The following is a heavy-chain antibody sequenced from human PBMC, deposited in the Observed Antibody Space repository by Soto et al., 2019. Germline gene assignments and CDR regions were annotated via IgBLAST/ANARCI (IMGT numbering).Heavy chain of an antibody. V-gene: IGHV3-23*01. D-gene: IGHD3-16*02. J-gene: IGHJ6*03. CDR2: ISGSGGST. CDR3: AKDGNYDYIWGSYRPQNYYYYMDV. Sequence: PGGSLRLSCAASGFTFSSYAMSWVRQAPGKGLEWVSAISGSGGSTYYADSVKGRFTISRDNSKNTLYLQMNSLRAEDTAVYHCAKDGNYDYIWGSYRPQNYYYYMDVWGKGTTVTVSS. CDR1: GFTFSSYA.